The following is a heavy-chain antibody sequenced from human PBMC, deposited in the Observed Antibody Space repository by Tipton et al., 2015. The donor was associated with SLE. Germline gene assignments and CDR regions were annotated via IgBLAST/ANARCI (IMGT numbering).Heavy chain of an antibody. J-gene: IGHJ4*02. D-gene: IGHD4-17*01. CDR2: INHSGST. Sequence: TLSLTCSVSGVSISSFSYYWSWIRQPPGKGLEWIGEINHSGSTNYNPSLKSRVTISVDTSKNQFSLKLSSVTAADTAVYYCARGKKAGLRIFDYWGQGTLVTVSS. CDR3: ARGKKAGLRIFDY. CDR1: GVSISSFSYY. V-gene: IGHV4-39*07.